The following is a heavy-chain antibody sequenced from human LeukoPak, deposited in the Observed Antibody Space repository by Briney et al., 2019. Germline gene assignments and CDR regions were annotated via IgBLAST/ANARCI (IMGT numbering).Heavy chain of an antibody. CDR1: GGSISSYY. D-gene: IGHD5-18*01. Sequence: SETLSLTCTVSGGSISSYYWSWIRQPPGKGLEWIGYIYYSGSTNYNPSLKSRVTISVDTSKNQFSLKLSSVTAADTAVYYCARQNGYSYAIDYWGQGTLVTVSS. V-gene: IGHV4-59*08. CDR2: IYYSGST. CDR3: ARQNGYSYAIDY. J-gene: IGHJ4*02.